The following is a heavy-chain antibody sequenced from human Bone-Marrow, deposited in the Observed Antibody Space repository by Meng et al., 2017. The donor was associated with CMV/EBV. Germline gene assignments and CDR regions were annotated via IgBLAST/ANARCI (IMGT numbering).Heavy chain of an antibody. CDR2: INPNSGGT. CDR1: GYTFTGYY. Sequence: SGYTFTGYYMHWVRQAPGQGLEWMGRINPNSGGTNYAQKFQGRVTMTRDTSISTAYMELSRLRSDDTAVYYCARDGVSGRDGYNYGDYWGQGTLVTVSS. V-gene: IGHV1-2*02. D-gene: IGHD5-24*01. CDR3: ARDGVSGRDGYNYGDY. J-gene: IGHJ4*02.